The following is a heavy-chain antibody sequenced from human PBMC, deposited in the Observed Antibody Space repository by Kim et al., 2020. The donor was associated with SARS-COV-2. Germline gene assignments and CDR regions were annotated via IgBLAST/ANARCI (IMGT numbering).Heavy chain of an antibody. CDR3: FTNYYGSGSYGSGKHYFDY. V-gene: IGHV3-49*03. D-gene: IGHD3-10*01. CDR1: GFTFGDYA. CDR2: IRSKAYGGKK. J-gene: IGHJ4*02. Sequence: GGSLRLSCTASGFTFGDYAMTWFRQAPGKGLEWVGFIRSKAYGGKKEYAASVKGRFTISRDDSKSIAYLQMNSLKTEDTAVYYCFTNYYGSGSYGSGKHYFDYWGQGTLVTVSS.